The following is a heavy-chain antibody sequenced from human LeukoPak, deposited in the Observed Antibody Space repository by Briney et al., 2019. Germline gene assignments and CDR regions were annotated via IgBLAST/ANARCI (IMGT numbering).Heavy chain of an antibody. Sequence: ASVKVSCQASDYTSSDFYLNWVRQAPGQGLEWMGWIYPYTGATIYAQNFQGRVTMTWDASIGTGYVELTRLTSDDTALYYCATSTVTHTRDPWGQGTLVTVSS. CDR3: ATSTVTHTRDP. D-gene: IGHD1-1*01. CDR2: IYPYTGAT. V-gene: IGHV1-2*02. CDR1: DYTSSDFY. J-gene: IGHJ5*02.